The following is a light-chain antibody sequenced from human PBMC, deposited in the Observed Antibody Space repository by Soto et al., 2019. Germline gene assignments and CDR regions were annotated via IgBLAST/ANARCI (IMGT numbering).Light chain of an antibody. CDR3: QQANRFPLT. CDR2: SAS. Sequence: DIPMTQSPSSISASIGDRVTISCRASQGISSWLAWYQQKPGKAPSLLIYSASTLHTGVPSRFSGSGSGTDFTLPISSLQPEDVATYYCQQANRFPLTFGPGTKVDIK. J-gene: IGKJ3*01. V-gene: IGKV1-12*01. CDR1: QGISSW.